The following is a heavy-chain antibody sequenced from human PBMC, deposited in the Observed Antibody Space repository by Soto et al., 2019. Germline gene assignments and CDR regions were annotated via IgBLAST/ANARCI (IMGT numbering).Heavy chain of an antibody. V-gene: IGHV1-2*02. CDR1: GYTFTAYY. CDR3: ARHKGYGAWFDP. J-gene: IGHJ5*02. CDR2: INPNGGGT. D-gene: IGHD5-12*01. Sequence: QVQLVQPGSEMKKPGASVKVSCKSSGYTFTAYYIHWVRQAPGQGLEWMGGINPNGGGTNYAQKFQGRVTMARDTSIGTAYMDLSRLTSADTAVYSWARHKGYGAWFDPWGQGTLVTVSS.